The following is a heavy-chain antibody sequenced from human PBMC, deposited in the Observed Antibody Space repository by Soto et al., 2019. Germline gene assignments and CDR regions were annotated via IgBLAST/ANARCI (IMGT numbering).Heavy chain of an antibody. CDR1: GGSISSYY. V-gene: IGHV4-59*08. CDR2: IYYSGST. CDR3: ARQRSNDYGDAFDI. D-gene: IGHD4-17*01. Sequence: SETLSLTCTVSGGSISSYYWSWIRQPPGKGLEWIGYIYYSGSTNYNPSLKSRVTISVDTSKNQFSLKLSSVTAADTAVYYCARQRSNDYGDAFDIWGQGTMVTVSS. J-gene: IGHJ3*02.